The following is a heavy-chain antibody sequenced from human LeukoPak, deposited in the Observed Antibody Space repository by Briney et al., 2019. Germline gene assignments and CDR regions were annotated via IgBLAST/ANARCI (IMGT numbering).Heavy chain of an antibody. D-gene: IGHD3-3*01. CDR3: ARVLYYDFWSGYNSNWFDP. V-gene: IGHV4-39*07. CDR2: IYYSGST. Sequence: SETLSLTCTVSGGSISSSSYYWGWIRQPPGKGLEWIGSIYYSGSTYYNPSLKSRVTISVDTSKNQFSLKLSSATAADTAVYYCARVLYYDFWSGYNSNWFDPWGQGTLVTVSS. J-gene: IGHJ5*02. CDR1: GGSISSSSYY.